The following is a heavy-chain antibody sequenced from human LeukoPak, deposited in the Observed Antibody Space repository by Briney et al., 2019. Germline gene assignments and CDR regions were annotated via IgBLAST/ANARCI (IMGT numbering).Heavy chain of an antibody. CDR2: INHGGST. V-gene: IGHV4-34*01. CDR1: GGSFSGYY. D-gene: IGHD3-22*01. J-gene: IGHJ4*02. CDR3: VTYYYGSSAPKRNY. Sequence: PSETLSLTCAVYGGSFSGYYWSWIRQPPGKGLVWIGEINHGGSTNNNPSLKSRVTISIDTSKNQFSLKLSSVTAADTAVYYCVTYYYGSSAPKRNYWGQGILVTVSS.